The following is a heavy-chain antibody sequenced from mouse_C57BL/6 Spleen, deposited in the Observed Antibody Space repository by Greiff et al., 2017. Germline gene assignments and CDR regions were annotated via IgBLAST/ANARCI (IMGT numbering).Heavy chain of an antibody. CDR3: ARYDYDDAMDY. J-gene: IGHJ4*01. CDR1: GFSLTSYA. CDR2: IWTGGGN. Sequence: QVQVKESGPGLGAPPQSLSLTWTVSGFSLTSYAISWVRQPPGKGLEWLGVIWTGGGNNYNSALKYRLSISKDNSKSQVFIKMNSLQTDDTARYYCARYDYDDAMDYWGQGTSVTVSS. V-gene: IGHV2-9-1*01. D-gene: IGHD2-4*01.